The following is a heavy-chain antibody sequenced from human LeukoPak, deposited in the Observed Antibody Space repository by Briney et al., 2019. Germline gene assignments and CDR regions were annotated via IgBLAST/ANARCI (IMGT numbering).Heavy chain of an antibody. CDR2: IYSGGTT. CDR1: GFTVSTNY. CDR3: ARYDYGRSGFDY. V-gene: IGHV3-66*01. Sequence: GGPLRLSCAASGFTVSTNYMTWVRQAPGKGLEWVSVIYSGGTTYYADSVKGRFSISRDNSKNTSYLQMNSLRAEDTAVYYCARYDYGRSGFDYWGQGTLVTVSS. J-gene: IGHJ4*02. D-gene: IGHD5-12*01.